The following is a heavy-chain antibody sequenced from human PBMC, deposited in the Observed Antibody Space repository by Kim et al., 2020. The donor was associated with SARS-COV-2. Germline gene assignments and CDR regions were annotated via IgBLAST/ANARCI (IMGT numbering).Heavy chain of an antibody. CDR1: GFDVSSNY. CDR3: ARDAGPTHEGYFDL. J-gene: IGHJ2*01. V-gene: IGHV3-53*01. D-gene: IGHD6-13*01. Sequence: GGSLRLSCAASGFDVSSNYMYWVRQTPGKGLEWVSVLYPGGNTYYIDSVKGRFTVSRDSSRNAIFLQMDSLRAEDTAVYYCARDAGPTHEGYFDLWGRGSLVTVSS. CDR2: LYPGGNT.